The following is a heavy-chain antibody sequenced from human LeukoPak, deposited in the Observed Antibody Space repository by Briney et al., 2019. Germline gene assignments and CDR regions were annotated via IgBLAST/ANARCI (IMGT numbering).Heavy chain of an antibody. D-gene: IGHD6-13*01. V-gene: IGHV3-11*03. CDR2: VSSSSSYT. Sequence: GGSLRLSCVVSGIPFSDFYMNWIRQAPGKGLEWISYVSSSSSYTDYAESVKGRFTISRDNAKSALYLEMSDLRVEDTAVYYCSAGTAADYSGHGTLVIVSS. J-gene: IGHJ4*01. CDR1: GIPFSDFY. CDR3: SAGTAADY.